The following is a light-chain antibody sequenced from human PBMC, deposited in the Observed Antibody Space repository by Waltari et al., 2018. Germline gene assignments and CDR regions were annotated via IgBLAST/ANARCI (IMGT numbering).Light chain of an antibody. CDR2: WAS. CDR3: QQYLTLPYS. Sequence: EMTQSPDSLPVSLGERATINCKSSQSVLYNFNNKNYLAWFQLQPGQPPKLLIRWASTREPGVPDRFSGSGSGTDFTLTISSLQTEDVAVYYCQQYLTLPYSFGQGTKLEIK. J-gene: IGKJ2*03. V-gene: IGKV4-1*01. CDR1: QSVLYNFNNKNY.